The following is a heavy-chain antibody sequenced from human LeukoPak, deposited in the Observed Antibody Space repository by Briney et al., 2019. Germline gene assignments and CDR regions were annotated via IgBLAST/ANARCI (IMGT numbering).Heavy chain of an antibody. V-gene: IGHV3-33*07. CDR3: ARDRTVIRGVDY. CDR1: GFTFSSYG. CDR2: IWYDGSNK. Sequence: PGGSLRPSCATSGFTFSSYGMYWVRQAPGKGLEWVAVIWYDGSNKYYADSVKGRFTISRDNSKNTLYLQMDSLRAEDTALYYCARDRTVIRGVDYWGQGTLVTVSS. D-gene: IGHD4-23*01. J-gene: IGHJ4*02.